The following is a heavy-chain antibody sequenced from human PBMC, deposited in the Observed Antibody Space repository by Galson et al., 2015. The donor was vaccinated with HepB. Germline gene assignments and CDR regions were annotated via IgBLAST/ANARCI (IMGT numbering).Heavy chain of an antibody. Sequence: SLRLSCAASGFTFSSYEMNWVRQAPGKGLEWVSYISSSGSTIYYADSVKGRFTISRDNAKNSLYLQMNSLRAEDTAVYYCARGGAAAGFFDYWGQGTLVTVSS. CDR3: ARGGAAAGFFDY. J-gene: IGHJ4*02. CDR1: GFTFSSYE. D-gene: IGHD6-13*01. CDR2: ISSSGSTI. V-gene: IGHV3-48*03.